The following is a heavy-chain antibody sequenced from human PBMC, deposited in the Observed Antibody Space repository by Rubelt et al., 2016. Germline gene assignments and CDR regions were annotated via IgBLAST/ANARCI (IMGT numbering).Heavy chain of an antibody. V-gene: IGHV4-39*01. CDR1: GGSISSSSYY. CDR3: ASSVAVSGGGYYGMDV. CDR2: IYYSGST. D-gene: IGHD1-26*01. J-gene: IGHJ6*02. Sequence: QLQLQESGPGLVKPSETLSLTCTLSGGSISSSSYYWGWIRQPPGKGLELIGSIYYSGSTYYNPSLKRRVTISVDTSKNQFSLMLSSVTAADTAEYYCASSVAVSGGGYYGMDVWGQGTTVTVSS.